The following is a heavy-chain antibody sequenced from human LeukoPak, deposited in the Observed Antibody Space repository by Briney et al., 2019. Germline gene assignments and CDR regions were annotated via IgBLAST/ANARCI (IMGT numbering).Heavy chain of an antibody. V-gene: IGHV3-74*01. CDR1: GFTFSSHW. D-gene: IGHD3-22*01. CDR3: AREKAVISGDAFDI. J-gene: IGHJ3*02. Sequence: PGGSLRLSCAASGFTFSSHWMHWVRQAPGKGLVWVSRINSDGSSTSYADSVKGRFTISRDNAKNTLYLQMNSLRAEDTAVYYCAREKAVISGDAFDIWGQGTMVTVSS. CDR2: INSDGSST.